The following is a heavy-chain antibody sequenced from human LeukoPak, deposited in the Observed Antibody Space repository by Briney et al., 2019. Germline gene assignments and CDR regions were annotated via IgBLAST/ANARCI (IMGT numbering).Heavy chain of an antibody. CDR2: NYRSGST. Sequence: SEPLSLTCSGSNYSISNSLYWGWLRQPPGKGLEWIGSNYRSGSTFYNPSLKSRVTISLDTSKKQSSLKLSSVTAADTAVYFCARGTFGYYMDVWGKGTTVTVSS. CDR3: ARGTFGYYMDV. D-gene: IGHD1-14*01. J-gene: IGHJ6*03. V-gene: IGHV4-38-2*02. CDR1: NYSISNSLY.